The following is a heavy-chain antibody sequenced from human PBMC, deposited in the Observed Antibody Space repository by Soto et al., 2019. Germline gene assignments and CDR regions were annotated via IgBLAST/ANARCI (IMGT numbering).Heavy chain of an antibody. CDR1: GFTFSSYG. CDR3: AKDLGVRGVILMDV. CDR2: ISYDGSNK. V-gene: IGHV3-30*18. J-gene: IGHJ6*02. D-gene: IGHD3-10*01. Sequence: PGGSLRLSCAASGFTFSSYGMHWVRQAPGKGLEWVAVISYDGSNKYYADSVKGRFTISRDNSKNTLYLQMNSLRAEDTAVYYCAKDLGVRGVILMDVWGQGTTVTVSS.